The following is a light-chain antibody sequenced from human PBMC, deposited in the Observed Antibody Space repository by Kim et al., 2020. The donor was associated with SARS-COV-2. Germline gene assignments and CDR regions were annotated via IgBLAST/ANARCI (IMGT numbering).Light chain of an antibody. CDR3: AAWDDSLYGWV. V-gene: IGLV1-44*01. Sequence: GQRVTISCSGSSSNIESNTASWYQQLPGSAPKLLIYSNDQRPSGVPGRFSGSRSGTSASLAIRGLQSEDEAVYYCAAWDDSLYGWVFGGGTQLTVL. CDR1: SSNIESNT. CDR2: SND. J-gene: IGLJ3*02.